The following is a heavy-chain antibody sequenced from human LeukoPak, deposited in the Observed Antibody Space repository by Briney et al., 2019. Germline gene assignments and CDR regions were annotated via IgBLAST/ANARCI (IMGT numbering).Heavy chain of an antibody. Sequence: SETLSLTCTVSGGSISSYYWSWIRQPAGKGLEWIGRIYTSGSTNYNPSLKSRVTMSVDTSKNQFSLKLSSVTAADTAVYYCARGYYAPPVGYYYMDLWGRGTTVTVSS. CDR2: IYTSGST. D-gene: IGHD3-10*01. CDR1: GGSISSYY. J-gene: IGHJ6*03. CDR3: ARGYYAPPVGYYYMDL. V-gene: IGHV4-4*07.